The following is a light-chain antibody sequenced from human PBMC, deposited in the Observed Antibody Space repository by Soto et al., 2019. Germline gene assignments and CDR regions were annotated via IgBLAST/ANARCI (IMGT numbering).Light chain of an antibody. CDR2: GAS. Sequence: EIVMTQSPATLSVSRGARATLSCRATQAISSNLAWYQQKPGQAPRLLIYGASTRATGIPARFSGSGSGTEFTLTINSLQSEDFAIYYCQEYNTWPWTFGQGTKVDIK. J-gene: IGKJ1*01. CDR1: QAISSN. V-gene: IGKV3-15*01. CDR3: QEYNTWPWT.